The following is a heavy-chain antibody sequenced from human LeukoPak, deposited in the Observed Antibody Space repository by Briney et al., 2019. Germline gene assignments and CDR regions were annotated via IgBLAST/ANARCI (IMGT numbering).Heavy chain of an antibody. CDR1: GGSISSGSYY. V-gene: IGHV4-61*02. CDR3: AGDKWEPRYAFDI. D-gene: IGHD1-26*01. Sequence: PSETLSLTCTVSGGSISSGSYYWSWIRQPAGKGLEWIGRIYTSGSTYYNASLKSQVSISIDTSKTQFSLKLSSVTAADTAVYYCAGDKWEPRYAFDIWGQGTMVTVSS. CDR2: IYTSGST. J-gene: IGHJ3*02.